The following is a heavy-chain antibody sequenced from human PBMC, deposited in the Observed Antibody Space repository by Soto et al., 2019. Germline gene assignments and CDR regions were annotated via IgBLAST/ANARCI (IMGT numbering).Heavy chain of an antibody. CDR1: GFTFSSYG. CDR2: ISYDGSNK. D-gene: IGHD3-22*01. CDR3: AKDLYYDSSGYYYAFDY. J-gene: IGHJ4*02. V-gene: IGHV3-30*18. Sequence: QPGGSLRLSCAASGFTFSSYGMHWVRQAPGKGLEWVAVISYDGSNKYYADSVKGRFTISRDNSKNTLYLQMNSLRAEDTAVYYCAKDLYYDSSGYYYAFDYWGQGTLVTVSS.